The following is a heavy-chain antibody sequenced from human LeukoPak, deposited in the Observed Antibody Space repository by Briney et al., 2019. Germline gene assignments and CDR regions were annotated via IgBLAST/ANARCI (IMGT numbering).Heavy chain of an antibody. V-gene: IGHV3-7*01. CDR3: ARAGAFRAPRMDV. CDR1: GFTFSSYG. D-gene: IGHD3-10*01. J-gene: IGHJ6*02. CDR2: IKQDRSEK. Sequence: HPGGSLRLSCAASGFTFSSYGMHWVRQAPGKGLEWVANIKQDRSEKYYVDSVKGRFTISRDYAKNSLYLQMNSLRAEDTAVYYCARAGAFRAPRMDVWGQGTTVTVSS.